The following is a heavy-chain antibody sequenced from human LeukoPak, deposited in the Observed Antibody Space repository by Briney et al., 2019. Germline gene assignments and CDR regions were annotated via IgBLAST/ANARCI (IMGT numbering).Heavy chain of an antibody. J-gene: IGHJ4*02. CDR3: VSSGWYLGDY. V-gene: IGHV4-39*07. CDR1: GGSISSSSYY. CDR2: IYYSGST. Sequence: PSETLSLTCTVSGGSISSSSYYWGWIRQPPGKGLEWIGSIYYSGSTYYNPSLKSRVTISVDTSKNQFSLKLSSVTAADTAVYYCVSSGWYLGDYWGQGTLVTVSS. D-gene: IGHD6-19*01.